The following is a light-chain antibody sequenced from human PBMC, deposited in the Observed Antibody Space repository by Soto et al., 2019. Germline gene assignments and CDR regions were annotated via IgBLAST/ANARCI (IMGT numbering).Light chain of an antibody. Sequence: EIVLTQSPATLSLSPGERATLSCRASQSVSKYLAWYQQKPGQAPRLLIYDATNRATGIPDRFSGSWSGTDFTLTISSLEPEDFAVYYCQQRGDWPLTFGGGTKVEIK. CDR3: QQRGDWPLT. J-gene: IGKJ4*01. V-gene: IGKV3-11*01. CDR1: QSVSKY. CDR2: DAT.